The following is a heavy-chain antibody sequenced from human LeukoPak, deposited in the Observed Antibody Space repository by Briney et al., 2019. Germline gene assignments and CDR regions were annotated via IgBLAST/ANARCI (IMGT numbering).Heavy chain of an antibody. CDR3: AKTFNYYDSSGYYYFDY. J-gene: IGHJ4*02. CDR2: ISGSGGST. V-gene: IGHV3-23*01. CDR1: GFPFNSYA. D-gene: IGHD3-22*01. Sequence: GGSLRLSCTASGFPFNSYAMSWVRQAPGKGLEWVSAISGSGGSTYYADSVKGRFAISRDNSKNTLYLQMNRLRAEDTAVYYCAKTFNYYDSSGYYYFDYWGQGTLVTVSS.